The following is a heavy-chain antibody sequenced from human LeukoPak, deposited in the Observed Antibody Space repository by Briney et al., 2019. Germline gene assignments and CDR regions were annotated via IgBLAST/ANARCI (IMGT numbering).Heavy chain of an antibody. CDR3: AKVGYYGDEPIDY. Sequence: PGGSLRLSCAASGFTFSIYAMHWVRQAPGKGLEWVAFISSDGRIQYYAYSVKGRFTISRDNSKNTLFLQMNSLRAEDTAIYYCAKVGYYGDEPIDYWGQGTLVTVPS. CDR2: ISSDGRIQ. V-gene: IGHV3-30*04. J-gene: IGHJ4*02. CDR1: GFTFSIYA. D-gene: IGHD4-17*01.